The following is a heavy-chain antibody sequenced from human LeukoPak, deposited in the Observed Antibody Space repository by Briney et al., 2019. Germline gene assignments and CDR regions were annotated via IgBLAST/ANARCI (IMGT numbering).Heavy chain of an antibody. CDR2: ISSSSSTI. D-gene: IGHD5-12*01. V-gene: IGHV3-48*01. J-gene: IGHJ2*01. CDR3: ARVRKYSGYYSWYFDL. CDR1: GFTFSSFG. Sequence: GGSLRLSCSASGFTFSSFGMNWVRHAPGKGLEWGSYISSSSSTIYYPDSVKGRFTISRENAKNSLYLQMNSLRAGDTGVYYCARVRKYSGYYSWYFDLWGRGTLVTVSS.